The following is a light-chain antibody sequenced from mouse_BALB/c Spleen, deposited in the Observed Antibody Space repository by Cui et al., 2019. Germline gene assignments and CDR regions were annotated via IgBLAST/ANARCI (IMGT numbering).Light chain of an antibody. V-gene: IGKV9-124*01. Sequence: DSQMTQSTSSSSPSPGERVSLTWRAGQEISGHVRWLQQKPDGTIKRLIYAASTLDSGLPKRFSGSRSGSDYSLTISRLGSEDFADYYCLQDASYPFTFGSGTKLEIK. J-gene: IGKJ4*01. CDR3: LQDASYPFT. CDR2: AAS. CDR1: QEISGH.